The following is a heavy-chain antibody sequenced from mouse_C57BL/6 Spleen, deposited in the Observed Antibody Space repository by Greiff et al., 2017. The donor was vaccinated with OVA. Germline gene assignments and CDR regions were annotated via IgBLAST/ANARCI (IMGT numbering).Heavy chain of an antibody. Sequence: EVQLQQSGPELVKPGASVKISCKASGYTFTDYYMNWVKQSHGKSLEWIGDINPNNGGTSYNQKFKGKATLTVDKSTSTAYMELRSLTSEDSAVYYCAHFDYWGQGTTLTVSS. CDR1: GYTFTDYY. CDR2: INPNNGGT. V-gene: IGHV1-26*01. CDR3: AHFDY. J-gene: IGHJ2*01.